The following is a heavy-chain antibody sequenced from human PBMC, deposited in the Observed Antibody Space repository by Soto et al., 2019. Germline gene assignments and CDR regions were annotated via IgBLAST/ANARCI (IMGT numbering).Heavy chain of an antibody. D-gene: IGHD5-12*01. J-gene: IGHJ4*02. CDR3: ALYDSGYDLLDY. Sequence: ASVKVSCKASGGTFSSYAISWVRQAPGQGLEWMGGIIPIFGTANYAQKFQGRVTITADESTSTAYMELSSLRSEDTAVYYCALYDSGYDLLDYWGQGTLVTVSS. CDR2: IIPIFGTA. CDR1: GGTFSSYA. V-gene: IGHV1-69*13.